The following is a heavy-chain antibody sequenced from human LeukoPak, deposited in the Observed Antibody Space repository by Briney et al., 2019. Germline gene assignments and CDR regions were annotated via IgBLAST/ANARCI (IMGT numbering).Heavy chain of an antibody. D-gene: IGHD3-16*01. CDR2: IIPIFGTA. Sequence: SVKVSCKASGGTFSSYAISWVRQAPGQGLEWMGGIIPIFGTANYAQKFQGRVTITADESTSTAYMELSSLRSEDTAVYYCATQRGSYLWGTDFDYWGQGTLVTVSS. J-gene: IGHJ4*02. V-gene: IGHV1-69*13. CDR1: GGTFSSYA. CDR3: ATQRGSYLWGTDFDY.